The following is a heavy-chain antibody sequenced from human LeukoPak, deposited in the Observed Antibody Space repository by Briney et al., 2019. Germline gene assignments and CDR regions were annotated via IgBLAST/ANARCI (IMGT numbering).Heavy chain of an antibody. CDR3: ARDLMATDYFDY. Sequence: SQTLSLTCAISGDSVSSNSAAWNWIRQSPSRGLEWLGRTFYRSKWYNDYAVSVKSRISINPDTSKNQFSLRLKSVTPEDTAVYYCARDLMATDYFDYWGQGTLVTVSS. J-gene: IGHJ4*02. D-gene: IGHD5-24*01. CDR1: GDSVSSNSAA. CDR2: TFYRSKWYN. V-gene: IGHV6-1*01.